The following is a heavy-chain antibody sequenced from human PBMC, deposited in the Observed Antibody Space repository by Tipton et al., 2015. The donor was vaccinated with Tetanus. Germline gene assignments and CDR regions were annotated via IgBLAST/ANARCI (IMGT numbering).Heavy chain of an antibody. V-gene: IGHV4-30-2*01. CDR3: ARDRGQQFVSDWFDP. D-gene: IGHD6-6*01. CDR1: GGSINSPDYS. J-gene: IGHJ5*02. CDR2: IYQSAST. Sequence: TLSLTCTVSGGSINSPDYSWGWIRRPPGKGLEWIGYIYQSASTSYNPSPATRVTITADKSKNQFSLNLRSVTAADTAVYYCARDRGQQFVSDWFDPWGQGTLVTVSS.